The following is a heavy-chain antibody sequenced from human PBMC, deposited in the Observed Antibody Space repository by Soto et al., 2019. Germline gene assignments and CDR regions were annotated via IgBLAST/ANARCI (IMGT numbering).Heavy chain of an antibody. CDR1: GFTFSIYW. J-gene: IGHJ6*02. Sequence: EVQLVESGGGLVQPGGSLRLSCAASGFTFSIYWMHWVRQAPGKGPVWVSRIDNAGSSARYADSVKGRFTISRDHAKNTVYLQMNSLRAEVTALYYCTRVSGYVSRMDVWGQGTTVTVSS. CDR2: IDNAGSSA. D-gene: IGHD5-12*01. CDR3: TRVSGYVSRMDV. V-gene: IGHV3-74*01.